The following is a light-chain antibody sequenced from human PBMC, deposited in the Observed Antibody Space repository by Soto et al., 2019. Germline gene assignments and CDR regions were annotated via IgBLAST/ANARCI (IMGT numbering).Light chain of an antibody. CDR1: SSDVGGYEY. CDR3: SSYEGSYTLA. Sequence: QSVLTQPRSVTGSPGQTVTMSCTGTSSDVGGYEYVSWYQQFPGKAPKLMIYDVSRRPSGVPDRFSGSKSGNTASLTISGLQAEDEGDYYCSSYEGSYTLAFGGGTKLTVL. J-gene: IGLJ2*01. CDR2: DVS. V-gene: IGLV2-11*01.